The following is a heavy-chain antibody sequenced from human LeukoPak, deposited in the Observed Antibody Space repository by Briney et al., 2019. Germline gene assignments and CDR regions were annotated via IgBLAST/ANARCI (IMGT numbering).Heavy chain of an antibody. D-gene: IGHD1-26*01. CDR3: ARDQRSESYYPWGWFDP. CDR1: GFAVSTNY. J-gene: IGHJ5*02. CDR2: IYSDGST. V-gene: IGHV3-66*02. Sequence: GGSLRLSCAASGFAVSTNYLSWVRQAPGKGLEWVSVIYSDGSTYYTDSWKGRFTISRDNSKNTLYLQMNSLRPEDTAVYYCARDQRSESYYPWGWFDPWGQGTLVTVSS.